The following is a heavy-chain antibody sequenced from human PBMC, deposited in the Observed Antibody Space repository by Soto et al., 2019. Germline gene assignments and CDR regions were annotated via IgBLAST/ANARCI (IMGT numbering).Heavy chain of an antibody. D-gene: IGHD6-13*01. Sequence: QVQLVQSGAEVKKPGASVKVSCKTSGYTFIGYYLNWVRQAPGQGLEWMGWVNPHTGGTHYAQKFDGRVTMTRDTSTYTASMELSGLKFDDAATYFCARVMAYEQQLVPFDYWGQGTLVTVSS. J-gene: IGHJ4*02. CDR3: ARVMAYEQQLVPFDY. V-gene: IGHV1-2*02. CDR2: VNPHTGGT. CDR1: GYTFIGYY.